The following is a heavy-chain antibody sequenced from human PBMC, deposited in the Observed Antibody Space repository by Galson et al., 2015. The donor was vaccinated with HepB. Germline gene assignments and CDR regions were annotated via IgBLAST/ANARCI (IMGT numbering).Heavy chain of an antibody. Sequence: SVKVSCKASGYTFTSYAISWVRQAPGQGLEWMGRISAYNGNTNFSQHLQDRVIMTTDTSTSTAYMELRSLRSDDTAVYYCARTMGDFDWLGPDFDYWGQGTLVTVSS. J-gene: IGHJ4*02. D-gene: IGHD3-9*01. CDR3: ARTMGDFDWLGPDFDY. CDR1: GYTFTSYA. V-gene: IGHV1-18*04. CDR2: ISAYNGNT.